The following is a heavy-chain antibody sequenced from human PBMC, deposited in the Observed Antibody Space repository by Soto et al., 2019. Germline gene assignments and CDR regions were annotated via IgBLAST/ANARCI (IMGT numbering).Heavy chain of an antibody. CDR2: INPNSGGT. D-gene: IGHD1-26*01. V-gene: IGHV1-2*04. J-gene: IGHJ4*02. CDR3: ARSWNKVGAVFAVGYFDF. Sequence: GASVKVSCKASGYTFASYGISWVRQAPGQGLEWMGWINPNSGGTNYAQTFQGWVTMTRDTSISTVYMDVSRLRFDDTAVYYCARSWNKVGAVFAVGYFDFWGRGTLVTVSS. CDR1: GYTFASYG.